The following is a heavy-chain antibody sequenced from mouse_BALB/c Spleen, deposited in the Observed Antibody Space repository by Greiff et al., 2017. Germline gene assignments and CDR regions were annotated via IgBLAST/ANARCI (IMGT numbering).Heavy chain of an antibody. CDR1: GFSLTGYG. D-gene: IGHD3-2*01. Sequence: VQLQQSGPGLVATSQSLSITCTVSGFSLTGYGVNWVRQPPGKGLEWLGMIWGDGSTDYNSALKSRLSISKDNSKSQVFLKMNSLQTDDTARYYCARGATARATPFAYWGQGTLVTVSA. V-gene: IGHV2-6-7*01. CDR2: IWGDGST. CDR3: ARGATARATPFAY. J-gene: IGHJ3*01.